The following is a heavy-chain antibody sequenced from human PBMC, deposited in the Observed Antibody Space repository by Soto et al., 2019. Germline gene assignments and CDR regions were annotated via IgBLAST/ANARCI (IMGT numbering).Heavy chain of an antibody. D-gene: IGHD5-18*01. J-gene: IGHJ4*02. V-gene: IGHV1-3*01. CDR2: INAGNGNT. CDR3: ARVEGGAMAGNFDY. CDR1: GYTFTSYA. Sequence: ASVKVSCKASGYTFTSYAMHWVRQAPGQRLEWMGWINAGNGNTKYSQKFQGRVTITRDTSASTAYMELSSLRSEDTAVYYCARVEGGAMAGNFDYWGQGTLVTVSS.